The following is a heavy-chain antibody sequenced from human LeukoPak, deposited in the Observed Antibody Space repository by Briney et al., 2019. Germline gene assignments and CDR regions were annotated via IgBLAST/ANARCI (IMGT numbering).Heavy chain of an antibody. Sequence: PSETLSLTCAVSGGSISSSNWWSWVRQPPGKGLEWIGEIYHSGGTNYNPSLKSRVTISVDKSKNQFSLKLSSVTAADTAVYYCARAESIVGATIAYFQHWGQGTLVTVSS. CDR2: IYHSGGT. J-gene: IGHJ1*01. CDR3: ARAESIVGATIAYFQH. CDR1: GGSISSSNW. V-gene: IGHV4-4*02. D-gene: IGHD1-26*01.